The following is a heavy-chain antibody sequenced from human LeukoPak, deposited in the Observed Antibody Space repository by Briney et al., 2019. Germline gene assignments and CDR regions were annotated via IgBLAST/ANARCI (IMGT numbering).Heavy chain of an antibody. Sequence: GGSLRISCAASGFTFSSYAMSWVRQAPGKGLEWVSAISGSGGSTYYADSVKGRFTISRDNSKNTLYLQMNSLRAEDTAVYYCAKDSAYDSSGYFGPDYWGQGTLVTVSS. CDR3: AKDSAYDSSGYFGPDY. CDR1: GFTFSSYA. V-gene: IGHV3-23*01. J-gene: IGHJ4*02. CDR2: ISGSGGST. D-gene: IGHD3-22*01.